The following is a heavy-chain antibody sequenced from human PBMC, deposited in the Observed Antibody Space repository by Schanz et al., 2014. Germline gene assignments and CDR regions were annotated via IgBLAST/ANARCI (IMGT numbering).Heavy chain of an antibody. V-gene: IGHV1-46*01. Sequence: QVHLEQSGPEVKKPGASVKLSCRASGYPFTNYYIHWVRQAPGQGLEWMGIVNPGGGSTSVAQRFQTRVTLTRDTSTGTAYLGLTRLRFEDTAVYYCARVKYCTITRCYRTETEGIYYMDVWGKGTTVTVSS. CDR1: GYPFTNYY. CDR3: ARVKYCTITRCYRTETEGIYYMDV. J-gene: IGHJ6*03. CDR2: VNPGGGST. D-gene: IGHD2-2*01.